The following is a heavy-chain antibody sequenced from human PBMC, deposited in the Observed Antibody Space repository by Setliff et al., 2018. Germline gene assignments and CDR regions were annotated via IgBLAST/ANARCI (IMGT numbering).Heavy chain of an antibody. CDR2: MNPNSGNT. CDR1: GYTFTSYD. Sequence: ASVKVSCKASGYTFTSYDINWVRQATGQGLEWMGWMNPNSGNTGYAQKFQGRVTMTRNTSISTAYMELSSLRSEDTAVYYCARDTYIGDFWSGYYIQGRFDPWGQGTLVTVSS. V-gene: IGHV1-8*02. CDR3: ARDTYIGDFWSGYYIQGRFDP. J-gene: IGHJ5*02. D-gene: IGHD3-3*01.